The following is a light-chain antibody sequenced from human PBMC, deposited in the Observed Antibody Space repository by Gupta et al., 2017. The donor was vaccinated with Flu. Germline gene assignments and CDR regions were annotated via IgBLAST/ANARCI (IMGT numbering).Light chain of an antibody. CDR2: DVN. CDR1: SRDVGGYNY. V-gene: IGLV2-11*01. J-gene: IGLJ1*01. Sequence: SRDVGGYNYVSWYQQCPGKAPKLMIYDVNKRPSGVPDRFSGSKSGNTASLTISGLQAEDEADYYCCSYAGSYTFYVFGTGTEVTVL. CDR3: CSYAGSYTFYV.